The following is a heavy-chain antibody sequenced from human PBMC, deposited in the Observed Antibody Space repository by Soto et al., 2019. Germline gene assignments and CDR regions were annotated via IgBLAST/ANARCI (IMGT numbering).Heavy chain of an antibody. D-gene: IGHD3-10*01. CDR1: GFSLSTSGVG. V-gene: IGHV2-5*02. CDR2: IYWDDDK. J-gene: IGHJ6*02. CDR3: AHSQWFGLQPYYCYGMDV. Sequence: QITLKESGPTLVKPTQTLTLTCTFSGFSLSTSGVGVGWIRQPPGKALEWLALIYWDDDKRYSPSLKSRLTITKDTSKNQVVLTMTNMDPVDTATYYCAHSQWFGLQPYYCYGMDVWGQGTTVTVSS.